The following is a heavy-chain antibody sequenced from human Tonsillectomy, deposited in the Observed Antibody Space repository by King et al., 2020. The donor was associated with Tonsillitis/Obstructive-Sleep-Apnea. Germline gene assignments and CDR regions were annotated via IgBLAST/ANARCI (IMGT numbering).Heavy chain of an antibody. J-gene: IGHJ6*02. CDR2: ITSSGVKT. CDR3: AKDLRTGWFGGNYYHCMDV. Sequence: VQLVESGGGLVQPGGSLRLSCAASGFTFNTYGINWVRQSPGKGLEWLSGITSSGVKTYYADSVKGRFTISTDTSRTTVFLQMHSLRAEDTAVYYCAKDLRTGWFGGNYYHCMDVWGQGTTVTVSS. V-gene: IGHV3-23*04. CDR1: GFTFNTYG. D-gene: IGHD3-10*01.